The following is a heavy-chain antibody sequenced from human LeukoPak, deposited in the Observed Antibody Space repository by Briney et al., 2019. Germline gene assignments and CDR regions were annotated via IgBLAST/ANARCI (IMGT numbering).Heavy chain of an antibody. J-gene: IGHJ4*02. D-gene: IGHD1-26*01. CDR1: GFSFTNSW. V-gene: IGHV3-7*01. CDR3: ARDSDGSLDY. CDR2: IKQDGSTK. Sequence: GGSLRLSCAASGFSFTNSWMAWVRQAPGKGLEWVANIKQDGSTKHYADSLKGRFTISRDNPKNSLYLQMNRLRADDTALYYCARDSDGSLDYWGQGILVTVAS.